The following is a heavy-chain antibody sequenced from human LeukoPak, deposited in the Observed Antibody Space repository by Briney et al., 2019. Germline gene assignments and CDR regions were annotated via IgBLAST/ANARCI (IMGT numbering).Heavy chain of an antibody. Sequence: PGGPLRLSCAASGFTFSSYAMSWVRQAPGKGLEWVSAISGSGGSTYYADSVKGRFTISRDNSKNTLYLQMNSLRAEDTAVYYCAARYSNYYYYRDVWGKGTTVTVSS. D-gene: IGHD3-9*01. CDR3: AARYSNYYYYRDV. J-gene: IGHJ6*03. CDR1: GFTFSSYA. CDR2: ISGSGGST. V-gene: IGHV3-23*01.